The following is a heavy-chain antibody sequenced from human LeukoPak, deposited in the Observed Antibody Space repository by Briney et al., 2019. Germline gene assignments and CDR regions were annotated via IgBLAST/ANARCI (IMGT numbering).Heavy chain of an antibody. D-gene: IGHD2-8*02. CDR3: ARRHRPGGPIPMVFDY. V-gene: IGHV4-4*07. J-gene: IGHJ4*02. CDR2: IYTSGST. Sequence: SESLSLTCTVSGGSISSYYWSWIRQPAGKGLEWIGRIYTSGSTNYNPSLKSRVTISVDTSKNQFSLKLSSVTAADTAVYYCARRHRPGGPIPMVFDYWGQGTLVTVSS. CDR1: GGSISSYY.